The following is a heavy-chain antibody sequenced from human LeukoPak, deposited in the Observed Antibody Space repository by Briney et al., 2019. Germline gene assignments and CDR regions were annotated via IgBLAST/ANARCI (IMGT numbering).Heavy chain of an antibody. J-gene: IGHJ4*02. CDR3: ARDRGSSGYHFDY. V-gene: IGHV3-48*01. CDR1: GFTFSDYT. Sequence: GGSLRLSCAASGFTFSDYTMNWVRQAPGKGLEWFSYISTTSSSTIYYADSVKGRFTISRDNAKNSLYLQMNSLRAEDTAVYYCARDRGSSGYHFDYWGQGTLVTVSS. D-gene: IGHD3-22*01. CDR2: ISTTSSSTI.